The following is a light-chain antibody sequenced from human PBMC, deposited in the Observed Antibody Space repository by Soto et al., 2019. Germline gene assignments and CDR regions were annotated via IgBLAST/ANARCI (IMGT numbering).Light chain of an antibody. CDR2: DVS. CDR1: SSDVGGYNY. Sequence: QSALTQPASVSGSPGQSITISCTGTSSDVGGYNYVSWYQQYPGKAPKLLIYDVSNRPSGVSNRFSGSKSGNTASLTISGLQAEDEADYSCSSYTSSSVLFGGGTKLTVL. V-gene: IGLV2-14*01. CDR3: SSYTSSSVL. J-gene: IGLJ2*01.